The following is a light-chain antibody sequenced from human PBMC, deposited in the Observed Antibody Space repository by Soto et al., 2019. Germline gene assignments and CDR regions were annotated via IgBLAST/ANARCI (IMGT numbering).Light chain of an antibody. CDR2: EVT. CDR1: SSDVGGYQF. Sequence: QSVLTQPRSVSGSPGQSVTISCTGTSSDVGGYQFVSWYQQYPGKAPKVMIYEVTKRPLGVPDRFSGSKSGNTASLTVSGLQADDEADYYCASHAGSSHAWVFGGGTKVTVL. J-gene: IGLJ3*02. CDR3: ASHAGSSHAWV. V-gene: IGLV2-11*01.